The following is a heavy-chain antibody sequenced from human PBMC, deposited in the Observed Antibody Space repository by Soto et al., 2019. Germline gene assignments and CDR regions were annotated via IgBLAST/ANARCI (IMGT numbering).Heavy chain of an antibody. CDR3: ARYDVLCDGGRCYGVPLDV. CDR1: GFTFASYT. Sequence: PGGSLRLSCAASGFTFASYTMTWVRQAPGKGLEWVSTINSGGDTTYYSDSVKGRFTISRDTPKNTLFLLMTSLRAEDTAVYYCARYDVLCDGGRCYGVPLDVWGKGTTVTVSS. J-gene: IGHJ6*04. D-gene: IGHD2-15*01. CDR2: INSGGDTT. V-gene: IGHV3-23*01.